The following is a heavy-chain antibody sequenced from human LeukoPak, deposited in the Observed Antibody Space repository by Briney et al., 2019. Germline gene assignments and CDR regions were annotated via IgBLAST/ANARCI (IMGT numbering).Heavy chain of an antibody. CDR1: GFTFSRYA. V-gene: IGHV3-23*01. J-gene: IGHJ4*02. Sequence: GGSLRLSCAASGFTFSRYAMNWVRQAPGKELEWVSSISGSGGNTYYADSVKGRFTISRDNSKNTLYLQMNSLRAEDTAVYYCAKDPSSGYSGYGAYYFGYWGQGTLVTVSS. CDR2: ISGSGGNT. CDR3: AKDPSSGYSGYGAYYFGY. D-gene: IGHD5-12*01.